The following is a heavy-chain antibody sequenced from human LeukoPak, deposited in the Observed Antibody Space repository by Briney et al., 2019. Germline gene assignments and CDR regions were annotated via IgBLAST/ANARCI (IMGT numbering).Heavy chain of an antibody. CDR2: IYTSGST. V-gene: IGHV4-4*07. CDR1: GGSISSYY. J-gene: IGHJ6*03. CDR3: ARDRPLYYYYYYMDV. Sequence: PSETLSLTCTVCGGSISSYYWSWIRQPAGKGLEWIGRIYTSGSTNYNPSLKSRVTMSVDTSKNQFSLKLSSVTAADTAVYYCARDRPLYYYYYYMDVWGKGTTVTVSS.